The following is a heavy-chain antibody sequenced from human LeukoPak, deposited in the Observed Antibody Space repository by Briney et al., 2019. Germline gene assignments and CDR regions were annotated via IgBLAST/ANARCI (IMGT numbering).Heavy chain of an antibody. Sequence: TGGSLRLSCAASGFTFSSYAMSWVRQAPRKGLAWVSSIGGGGVDTYYADSVKGRFTISRDNSKNTLYLQMNSLRVEDTAVYYCAKDPPTTGTTFDNWGRGTLVTVSS. CDR3: AKDPPTTGTTFDN. J-gene: IGHJ4*02. CDR2: IGGGGVDT. V-gene: IGHV3-23*01. D-gene: IGHD1-1*01. CDR1: GFTFSSYA.